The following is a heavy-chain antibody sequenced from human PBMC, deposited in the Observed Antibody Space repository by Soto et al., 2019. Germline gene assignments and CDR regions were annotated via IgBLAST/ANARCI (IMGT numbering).Heavy chain of an antibody. J-gene: IGHJ4*02. Sequence: GGSRRRSWAASGFTFSRFELHWVRQAPGKGLEWISYISSSGSTAYYASSVEGRFTISRDNANNSVYLQMDSLRAEDTALYYCTRAAWFPYLSFYWGQGALVTVSS. CDR2: ISSSGSTA. V-gene: IGHV3-48*03. CDR3: TRAAWFPYLSFY. D-gene: IGHD3-10*01. CDR1: GFTFSRFE.